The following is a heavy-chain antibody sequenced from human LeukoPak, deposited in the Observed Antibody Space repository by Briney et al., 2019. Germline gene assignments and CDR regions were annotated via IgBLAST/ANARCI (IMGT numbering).Heavy chain of an antibody. CDR1: GGSFSGYY. J-gene: IGHJ4*02. D-gene: IGHD3-16*01. CDR2: INHSGST. Sequence: PSETLSLTCAVYGGSFSGYYWSWIRQPPGKGLEWIGEINHSGSTNYNPSLKSRVTISVDTSKNQFSLKLSSVTAADTAVYYCARGRGSIGYVWGSLGASAYFDYWGQGTLVTVSS. V-gene: IGHV4-34*01. CDR3: ARGRGSIGYVWGSLGASAYFDY.